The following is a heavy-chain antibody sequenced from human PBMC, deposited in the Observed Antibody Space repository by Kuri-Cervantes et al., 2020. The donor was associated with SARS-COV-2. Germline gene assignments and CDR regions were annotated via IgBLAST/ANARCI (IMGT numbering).Heavy chain of an antibody. Sequence: ASVKVSCKASGYTFTGYYMHWVRQAPGQGLEWMGWINPNSGGTNPAQKFQGWVTMTRDTSSTGYMELSRLRSDDTAVYYCARGMVRGLIQSYYYGMDVWGQGTTVTVSS. CDR2: INPNSGGT. CDR1: GYTFTGYY. J-gene: IGHJ6*02. CDR3: ARGMVRGLIQSYYYGMDV. D-gene: IGHD3-10*01. V-gene: IGHV1-2*04.